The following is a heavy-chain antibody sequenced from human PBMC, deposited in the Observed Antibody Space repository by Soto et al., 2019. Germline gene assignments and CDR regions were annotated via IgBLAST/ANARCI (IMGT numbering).Heavy chain of an antibody. CDR1: GGSINSDDYY. CDR2: IYYNGGT. D-gene: IGHD2-8*01. Sequence: PSETLSLTCTVSGGSINSDDYYWTWIRQPPGKGLELIGYIYYNGGTYYNPSLKSRLHISIDTSKNQFSLKLSSVTAADTAVYFCVRDNGWTPHYYGIDVWGRGTTVTVSS. J-gene: IGHJ6*02. V-gene: IGHV4-30-4*01. CDR3: VRDNGWTPHYYGIDV.